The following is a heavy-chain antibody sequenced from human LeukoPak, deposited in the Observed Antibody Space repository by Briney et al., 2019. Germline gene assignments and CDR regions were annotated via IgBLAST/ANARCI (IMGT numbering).Heavy chain of an antibody. CDR3: AKGGGADFDY. J-gene: IGHJ4*02. D-gene: IGHD3-16*01. Sequence: GGSLRLSCAASGFTFTSYAMSWVRQAPGKGLEWVSSINTRGDTTYYADSVKGRFTISRDNSDNTVHLQMNSLRAEDTAVYYCAKGGGADFDYWGQGTPATVSS. V-gene: IGHV3-23*01. CDR2: INTRGDTT. CDR1: GFTFTSYA.